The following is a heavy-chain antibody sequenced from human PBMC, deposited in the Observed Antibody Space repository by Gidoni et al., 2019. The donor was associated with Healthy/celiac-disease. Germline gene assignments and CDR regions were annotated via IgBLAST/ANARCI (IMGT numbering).Heavy chain of an antibody. V-gene: IGHV3-43*02. CDR3: AKENRYYGSRFFDY. Sequence: EVQLVESGGGVVQPGGSLSLSCAASGFTFDDYAMNWVRQAPGKGLEWVSLISGDGGSTYYADSVKGRFTISRDNSKNSLYLQMNSLRTEDTALYYCAKENRYYGSRFFDYWGQGTLVTVSS. D-gene: IGHD3-10*01. CDR1: GFTFDDYA. J-gene: IGHJ4*02. CDR2: ISGDGGST.